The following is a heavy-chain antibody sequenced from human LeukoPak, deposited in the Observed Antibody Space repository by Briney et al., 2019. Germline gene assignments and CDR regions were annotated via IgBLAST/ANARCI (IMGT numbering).Heavy chain of an antibody. V-gene: IGHV6-1*01. Sequence: SQTLSLTCAISGDSVSSNSAALNWIRQSPSRGLEWLGRTYYSSKWYNDYAVSVKSRITINPDTSNNQFSLQLNSVTTEDTAVYYCARAQIEYSSSCHFDYWGQGNLVTVSS. CDR1: GDSVSSNSAA. J-gene: IGHJ4*02. D-gene: IGHD6-6*01. CDR2: TYYSSKWYN. CDR3: ARAQIEYSSSCHFDY.